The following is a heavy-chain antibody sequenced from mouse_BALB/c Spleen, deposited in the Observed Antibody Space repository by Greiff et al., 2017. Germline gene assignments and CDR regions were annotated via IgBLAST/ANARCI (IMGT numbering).Heavy chain of an antibody. V-gene: IGHV14-3*02. CDR1: GFNIKDTY. Sequence: EVQLQESGAELVKPGASVKLSCTASGFNIKDTYMHWVKQRPEQGLEWIGRIDPANGNTKYDPKFQGKATITADTSSNTAYLQLSSLTSEDTAVYYCARSDYYGSSFCDYWGQGTTLTVSS. D-gene: IGHD1-1*01. J-gene: IGHJ2*01. CDR2: IDPANGNT. CDR3: ARSDYYGSSFCDY.